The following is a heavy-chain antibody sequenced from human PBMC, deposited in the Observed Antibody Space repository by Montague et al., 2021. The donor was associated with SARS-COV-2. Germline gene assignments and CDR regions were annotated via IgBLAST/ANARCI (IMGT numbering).Heavy chain of an antibody. CDR2: INWNGGST. V-gene: IGHV3-20*04. J-gene: IGHJ6*02. D-gene: IGHD3-9*01. CDR1: GFNFDEYG. Sequence: SLRLSCAASGFNFDEYGMSWVRQAPGKGLEWVSGINWNGGSTGYADSVKGRFTISRDNAKNSLYLQMNSLRAEDTAFYYCARGNYDSLTRYYSRDYYYGMDVGGQGTTVTVSS. CDR3: ARGNYDSLTRYYSRDYYYGMDV.